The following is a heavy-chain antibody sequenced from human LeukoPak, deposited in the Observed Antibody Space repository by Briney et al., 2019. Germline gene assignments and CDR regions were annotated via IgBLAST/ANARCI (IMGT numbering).Heavy chain of an antibody. Sequence: VKVSCKASGYTFTGYYMHWVRQAPGQGLEWMGWINPNSGGTNYAQKFQGRVTMTRDTSISTAYMELSRLRSDDTAVYSCARGVSVAVLNWYFDLWGRGTLVTVSS. CDR2: INPNSGGT. CDR3: ARGVSVAVLNWYFDL. D-gene: IGHD6-19*01. V-gene: IGHV1-2*02. CDR1: GYTFTGYY. J-gene: IGHJ2*01.